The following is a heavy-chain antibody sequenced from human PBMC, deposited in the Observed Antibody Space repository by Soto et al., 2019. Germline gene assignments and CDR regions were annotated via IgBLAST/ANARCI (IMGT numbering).Heavy chain of an antibody. D-gene: IGHD3-22*01. CDR3: ARSITMIVVVIMGDAFDI. Sequence: GGSLRLSCAASGFTFSSYGMHWVRQAPGKGLEWVAVIWYDGSNKYYADSVKGRFTISRDNSKNTLYLQMNSLRAEDTAVYYCARSITMIVVVIMGDAFDIWGQGTMVTVSS. J-gene: IGHJ3*02. CDR2: IWYDGSNK. V-gene: IGHV3-33*01. CDR1: GFTFSSYG.